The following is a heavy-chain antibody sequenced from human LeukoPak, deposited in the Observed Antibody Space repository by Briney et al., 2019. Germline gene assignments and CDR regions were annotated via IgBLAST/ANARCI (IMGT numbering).Heavy chain of an antibody. V-gene: IGHV4-39*01. CDR2: IYYSGST. J-gene: IGHJ4*02. CDR3: AIGGSSGYSLLYYFDY. D-gene: IGHD3-22*01. Sequence: SQTLSLTCTVSGGSISSSSYYWGWIRQPPGKGLEWIGSIYYSGSTYYNPSLKSRVTISVDTSKNQFSLKLSSVTAADTAVYYCAIGGSSGYSLLYYFDYWGQGTLVTVSS. CDR1: GGSISSSSYY.